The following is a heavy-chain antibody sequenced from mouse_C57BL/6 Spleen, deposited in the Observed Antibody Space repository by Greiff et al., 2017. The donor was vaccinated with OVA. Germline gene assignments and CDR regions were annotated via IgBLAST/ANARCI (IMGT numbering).Heavy chain of an antibody. D-gene: IGHD3-1*01. CDR3: ARDRERGFAY. V-gene: IGHV1-42*01. Sequence: EVKLEESGPELVKPGASVKISCKASGYSFTGYYMNWVKQSPEKSLEWIGEINPSTGGTTYNQKFKAKATLTVDKSSSTAYMQLKSLTSEDSAVYYCARDRERGFAYWGQGTLVTVSA. CDR2: INPSTGGT. CDR1: GYSFTGYY. J-gene: IGHJ3*01.